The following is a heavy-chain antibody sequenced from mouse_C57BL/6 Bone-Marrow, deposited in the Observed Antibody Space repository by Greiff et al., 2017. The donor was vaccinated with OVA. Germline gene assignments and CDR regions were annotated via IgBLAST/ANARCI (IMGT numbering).Heavy chain of an antibody. J-gene: IGHJ2*01. D-gene: IGHD2-3*01. CDR1: GYAFSSSW. CDR2: IYPGDGDT. Sequence: QVQLQQSGPELVKPGASVKISCKASGYAFSSSWMNWVKQRPGKGLEWIGRIYPGDGDTNYNGKFKGKATLTADKSSSTAYMQLSSLTSEDSAVYFGARHEDGYYASYFDYWGQGTTLTGSS. CDR3: ARHEDGYYASYFDY. V-gene: IGHV1-82*01.